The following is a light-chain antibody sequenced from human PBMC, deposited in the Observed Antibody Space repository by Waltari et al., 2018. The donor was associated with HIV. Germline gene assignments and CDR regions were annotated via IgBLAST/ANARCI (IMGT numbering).Light chain of an antibody. CDR2: GVR. Sequence: QSALTQPASVSGSPGPTVTITCPGTSDDVGGYDHVAWYQQHTDTPPRPIIFGVRRRPSGVDGRFSASKSGNVASLTITGLRPDDEAHYFCSSYTRSISVAFGGGTRLTVL. CDR3: SSYTRSISVA. J-gene: IGLJ2*01. CDR1: SDDVGGYDH. V-gene: IGLV2-14*03.